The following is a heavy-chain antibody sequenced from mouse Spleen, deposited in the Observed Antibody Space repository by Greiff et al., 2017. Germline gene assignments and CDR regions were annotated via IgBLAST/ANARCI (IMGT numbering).Heavy chain of an antibody. CDR1: GYAFSSSW. CDR2: IYPGDGDT. CDR3: ARGGSHFDY. Sequence: QVQLQQSGPELVKPGASVKISCTASGYAFSSSWMNWVKQRPGKGLEWIGRIYPGDGDTNYNGKFKGKATLTADKSSSTAYMQLSSLTSEDSAVYFCARGGSHFDYWGQGTTLTVSS. J-gene: IGHJ2*01. V-gene: IGHV1-82*01.